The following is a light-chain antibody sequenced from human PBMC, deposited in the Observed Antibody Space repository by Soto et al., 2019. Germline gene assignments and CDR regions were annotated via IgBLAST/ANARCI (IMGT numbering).Light chain of an antibody. CDR2: GAS. Sequence: EIVLTQSPGTLSLSPGERATLSCRASQSVSSSYLAWYQQKPGQAPRLLIYGASSRATGIPDRFSGGGSGTDFTLTISRLEPEDFAVYYCQRCGSSGWTFGQGTKFEIK. J-gene: IGKJ1*01. V-gene: IGKV3-20*01. CDR3: QRCGSSGWT. CDR1: QSVSSSY.